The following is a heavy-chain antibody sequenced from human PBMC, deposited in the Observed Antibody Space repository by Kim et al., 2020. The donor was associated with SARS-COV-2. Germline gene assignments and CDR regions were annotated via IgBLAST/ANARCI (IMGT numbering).Heavy chain of an antibody. D-gene: IGHD6-19*01. CDR1: GFTFSSYA. CDR2: ISGSGGST. V-gene: IGHV3-23*01. Sequence: GGSLRLSCAASGFTFSSYAMSWVRQAPGKGLEWVSAISGSGGSTYYADSVKGRFTISRDNSKNTLYLQMNSLRAEDTAVYYCAKDRQWLVPIWEADAFDIWGQGTMVTVSS. CDR3: AKDRQWLVPIWEADAFDI. J-gene: IGHJ3*02.